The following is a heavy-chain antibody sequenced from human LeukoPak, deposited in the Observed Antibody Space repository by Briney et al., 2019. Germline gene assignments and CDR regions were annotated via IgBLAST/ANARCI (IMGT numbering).Heavy chain of an antibody. Sequence: SQTLSLTCAISGDSVSSNSAAWNWIRQSPSRGLEWLGRTYYRSKWYNDYAVSVKSRITINPDTSKNQFSLQLNSVTPEDTAVYYCARLAYSSGWYASGAFDIWGQGTMVTVSS. V-gene: IGHV6-1*01. CDR3: ARLAYSSGWYASGAFDI. D-gene: IGHD6-19*01. CDR1: GDSVSSNSAA. CDR2: TYYRSKWYN. J-gene: IGHJ3*02.